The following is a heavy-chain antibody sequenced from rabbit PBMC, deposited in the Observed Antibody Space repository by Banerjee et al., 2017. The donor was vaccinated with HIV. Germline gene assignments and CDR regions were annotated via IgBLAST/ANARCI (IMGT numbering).Heavy chain of an antibody. CDR1: GFDLSILYY. CDR2: IYAGDNDNS. D-gene: IGHD4-1*01. V-gene: IGHV1S45*01. Sequence: QEQLEESGGGLVKPEGSLTLTCKASGFDLSILYYMCWVRQAPGKGLEWIACIYAGDNDNSYYANWAKGRFTISKASSTTVTLQMTSLTAADTATYFCARDDYYSSGSNLWGPGTLVTVS. J-gene: IGHJ4*01. CDR3: ARDDYYSSGSNL.